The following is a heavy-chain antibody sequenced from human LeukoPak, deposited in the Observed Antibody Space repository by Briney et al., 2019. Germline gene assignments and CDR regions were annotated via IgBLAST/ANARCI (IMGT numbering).Heavy chain of an antibody. D-gene: IGHD4-23*01. Sequence: PGGSLRLSCAASGFTVSSNYMSWVRQAPGKGLEWVSVIYSGGSTYYADSVKGRFTISRHNSKNTLYLQMNSLRAEDTAVYYCARERTTVVSPFVYWGQGTLVTVSS. CDR2: IYSGGST. V-gene: IGHV3-53*04. J-gene: IGHJ4*02. CDR3: ARERTTVVSPFVY. CDR1: GFTVSSNY.